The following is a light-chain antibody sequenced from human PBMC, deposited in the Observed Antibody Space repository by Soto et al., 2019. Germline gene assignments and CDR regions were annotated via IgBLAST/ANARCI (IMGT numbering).Light chain of an antibody. CDR2: GAS. CDR3: QQYGYSPWT. J-gene: IGKJ1*01. Sequence: TQSPSSLSLSPGERATLSCRASESVNSAYLAWYQHRPAQAPRLLIYGASSRATGVPDRFSGSGSGTEFPLTITRLEPADFALYYCQQYGYSPWTFGLGTKVDIK. CDR1: ESVNSAY. V-gene: IGKV3-20*01.